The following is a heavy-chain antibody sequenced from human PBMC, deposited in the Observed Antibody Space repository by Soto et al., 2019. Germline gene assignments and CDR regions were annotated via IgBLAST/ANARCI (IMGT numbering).Heavy chain of an antibody. CDR2: IKSKGGGGTT. V-gene: IGHV3-15*07. CDR1: GLTFSSAW. J-gene: IGHJ6*02. D-gene: IGHD3-10*01. Sequence: EVQLVESGGGLVKPGGSLRLSCVVSGLTFSSAWMNWVRQAPGKGLEWVGRIKSKGGGGTTDYAAPVKGRFTISRDDSKNTLFLQMDSLKTEDAAVYYWVWCGEGYHYFGLDVWGQGTTVIVSS. CDR3: VWCGEGYHYFGLDV.